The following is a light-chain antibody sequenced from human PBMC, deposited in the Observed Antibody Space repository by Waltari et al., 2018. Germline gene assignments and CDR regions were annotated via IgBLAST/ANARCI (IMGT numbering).Light chain of an antibody. J-gene: IGKJ2*01. CDR2: GAS. CDR3: QQYGGSPAYT. Sequence: LTRRAGQSVSSSYLAWYQQKPGQAPRVLIYGASIRATGIPDRFSGSGSGTDFTLTISRLEPEDFALYFCQQYGGSPAYTFGQGTKLEI. CDR1: QSVSSSY. V-gene: IGKV3-20*01.